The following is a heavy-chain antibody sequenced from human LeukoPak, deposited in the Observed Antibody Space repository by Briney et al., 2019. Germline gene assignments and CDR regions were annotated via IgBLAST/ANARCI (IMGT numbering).Heavy chain of an antibody. CDR3: ARDLRGSSAMDV. V-gene: IGHV4-38-2*02. Sequence: PSETLSLTCTVSGYSISSGYYWGWIRQPPGKGLEWIGSIYHSGSTYYNPSLKSRVTISVDTSKNQFSLKLSSVTAADTAVYYCARDLRGSSAMDVWGKGTTVTVSS. CDR1: GYSISSGYY. D-gene: IGHD2-2*01. J-gene: IGHJ6*03. CDR2: IYHSGST.